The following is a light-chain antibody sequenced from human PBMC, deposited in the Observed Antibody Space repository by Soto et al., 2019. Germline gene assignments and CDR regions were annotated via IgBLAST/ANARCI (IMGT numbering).Light chain of an antibody. CDR2: GAS. V-gene: IGKV3-20*01. J-gene: IGKJ1*01. CDR3: QQCGSSLWT. CDR1: QSVSSSY. Sequence: EIVLTQSPGTLSLSPGERATLSCRASQSVSSSYLAWYQQKPGQAPRLLIYGASSRATGIPDRFSGSGSGTDFTLTTSRMEPEDFAVYYCQQCGSSLWTFGQGTKVEIK.